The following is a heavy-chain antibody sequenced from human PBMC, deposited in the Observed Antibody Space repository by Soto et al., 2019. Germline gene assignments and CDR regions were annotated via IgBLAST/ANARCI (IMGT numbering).Heavy chain of an antibody. CDR1: GFTFSSYA. D-gene: IGHD2-15*01. Sequence: HPGGSLRLSCAASGFTFSSYAMHWVRQAPGKGLEYVSAISSNGGSTYYANSVKGRFTISRDNSKNTLYLQMGSLRAEDMAVYYCARDRCSGGSCYGAYFDYWGQGTLVTVSS. J-gene: IGHJ4*02. V-gene: IGHV3-64*01. CDR2: ISSNGGST. CDR3: ARDRCSGGSCYGAYFDY.